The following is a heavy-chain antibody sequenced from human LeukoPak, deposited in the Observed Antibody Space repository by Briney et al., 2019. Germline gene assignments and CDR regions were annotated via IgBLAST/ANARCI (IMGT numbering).Heavy chain of an antibody. CDR2: ISAYNGNT. Sequence: GASVKVSCKASGYTFTSYGISWVRQAPGQGLEWMGWISAYNGNTNYAQKLQGRVTMTTDTSTSTAYMELRSLRSDDTAVYYCARMGRITMMPYYYYGMDVWGQGTTVTVSS. D-gene: IGHD3-22*01. CDR1: GYTFTSYG. J-gene: IGHJ6*02. CDR3: ARMGRITMMPYYYYGMDV. V-gene: IGHV1-18*01.